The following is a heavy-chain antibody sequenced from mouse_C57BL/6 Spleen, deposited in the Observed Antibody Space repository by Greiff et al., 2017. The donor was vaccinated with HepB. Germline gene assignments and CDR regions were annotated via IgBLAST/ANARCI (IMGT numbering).Heavy chain of an antibody. V-gene: IGHV2-9-1*01. J-gene: IGHJ4*01. CDR2: IWTGGGT. D-gene: IGHD1-1*01. CDR1: GFSLTSYA. CDR3: ARVYGSSYYYAMDY. Sequence: VQLQQSGPGLVAPSQSLSITCTVSGFSLTSYAISWVRQPPGKGLEWLGVIWTGGGTNYNSALKSRLSISKDNSKSQVFLKMNSLQTDDTARYYCARVYGSSYYYAMDYWGQGTSVTVSS.